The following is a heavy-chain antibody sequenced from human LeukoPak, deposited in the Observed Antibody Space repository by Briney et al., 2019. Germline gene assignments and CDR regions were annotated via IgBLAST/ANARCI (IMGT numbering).Heavy chain of an antibody. V-gene: IGHV1-8*03. J-gene: IGHJ5*02. CDR2: MNPNSANT. CDR3: ARGLAVVVPAAIHWFDP. CDR1: GYTFTSYD. Sequence: ASVKVSCKASGYTFTSYDINWVRQATGQGLEWMGWMNPNSANTGYAQKFPGRVTITRNTSISTAYMELSSLRSEDAAVYYCARGLAVVVPAAIHWFDPWGQGTLVTVSS. D-gene: IGHD2-2*01.